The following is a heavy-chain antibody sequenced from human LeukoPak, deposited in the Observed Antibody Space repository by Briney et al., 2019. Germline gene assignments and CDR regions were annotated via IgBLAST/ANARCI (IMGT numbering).Heavy chain of an antibody. CDR2: IYHSGST. D-gene: IGHD1-1*01. CDR3: ARDRYNPFDY. J-gene: IGHJ4*02. V-gene: IGHV4-59*12. Sequence: SETLSLTCTVSGGSISSYYWSWIRQPPGKGLEWIGYIYHSGSTYYNPSLKSRVTISVDTSKNQFSLKLSSVTAADTAVYYCARDRYNPFDYWGQGTLVTVSS. CDR1: GGSISSYY.